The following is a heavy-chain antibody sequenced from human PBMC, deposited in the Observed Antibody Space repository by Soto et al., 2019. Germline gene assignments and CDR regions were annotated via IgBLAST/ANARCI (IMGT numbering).Heavy chain of an antibody. J-gene: IGHJ6*03. CDR2: INHSGST. Sequence: SETLSLTCAVYGGSFSGYYWSWIRQPPGKGLEWIGEINHSGSTNYNPSLKSRVTISVDTSKNQFSLKLSSVTAADTAVYYCAREASSGWYGSYYYYMDVRGKGTTVTVSS. CDR1: GGSFSGYY. D-gene: IGHD6-19*01. V-gene: IGHV4-34*01. CDR3: AREASSGWYGSYYYYMDV.